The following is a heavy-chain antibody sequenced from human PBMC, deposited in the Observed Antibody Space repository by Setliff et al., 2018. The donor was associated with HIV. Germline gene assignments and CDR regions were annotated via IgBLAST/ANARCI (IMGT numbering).Heavy chain of an antibody. CDR1: GGSFRSSRCY. D-gene: IGHD3-10*01. CDR3: ARPALGIGGGSRFDN. V-gene: IGHV4-39*01. J-gene: IGHJ4*02. CDR2: IHYGGFF. Sequence: SETLSLTCTVSGGSFRSSRCYWGWIRQPPGKGLEWIGNIHYGGFFWYSPSLKSRVTISVDTSKNQFSLKLSSVTAADTAVYYCARPALGIGGGSRFDNWGQGTRVTVSS.